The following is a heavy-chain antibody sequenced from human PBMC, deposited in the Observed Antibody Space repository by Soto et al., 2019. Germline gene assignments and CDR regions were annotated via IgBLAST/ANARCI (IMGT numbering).Heavy chain of an antibody. Sequence: GGSLRLSCTASGFTFGDYAMSWFRQAPGKGLEWVGFIRSKAYGGTTEYAASVKGRFTISRDDSKSIAYLQMNSLKTEDTAVYYCTRDDLGYCTNGVCFYFDYWGQGTLVTVSS. CDR1: GFTFGDYA. CDR3: TRDDLGYCTNGVCFYFDY. D-gene: IGHD2-8*01. J-gene: IGHJ4*02. V-gene: IGHV3-49*03. CDR2: IRSKAYGGTT.